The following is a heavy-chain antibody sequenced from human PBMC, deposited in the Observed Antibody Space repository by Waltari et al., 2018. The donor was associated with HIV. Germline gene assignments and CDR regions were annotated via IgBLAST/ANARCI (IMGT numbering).Heavy chain of an antibody. CDR3: AKRLGNFSGGSWSLENGLDA. J-gene: IGHJ6*02. CDR2: MSGSGGST. Sequence: EVQLLESGGGVVQPGGSLRLACAASGFTFRSYAMSWVRQAPGKGLGWVSGMSGSGGSTYYTDSVKGRVTVSRDKSKNTMYLQMIGLKAEDTAVYYCAKRLGNFSGGSWSLENGLDAWGQGTTVTVSS. CDR1: GFTFRSYA. D-gene: IGHD5-12*01. V-gene: IGHV3-23*01.